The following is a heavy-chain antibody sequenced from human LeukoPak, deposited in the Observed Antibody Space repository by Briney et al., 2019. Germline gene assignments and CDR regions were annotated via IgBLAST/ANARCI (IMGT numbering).Heavy chain of an antibody. Sequence: GGSLRLSCAASGFTFSSFEMNWVRQAPGKGLEWVSYISSFGSTIYYADSVKGRFTVSRDNAKKLLHLQMNGLRAEDTAVYYCAKDRRSSGNSLLLEHWGQGTLVTVSS. D-gene: IGHD4-23*01. CDR2: ISSFGSTI. J-gene: IGHJ1*01. CDR3: AKDRRSSGNSLLLEH. V-gene: IGHV3-48*03. CDR1: GFTFSSFE.